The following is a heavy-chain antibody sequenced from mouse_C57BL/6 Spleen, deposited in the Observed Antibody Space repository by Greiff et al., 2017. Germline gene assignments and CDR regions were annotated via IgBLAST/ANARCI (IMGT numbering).Heavy chain of an antibody. CDR2: INPYNGGT. Sequence: EVQLVESGPVLVKPGASVKMSCKASGYTFTDYYMNWVKQSHGKSLEWIGVINPYNGGTSYNQKFKGKATLTVDKSSSTAYMELNSLTSEDSAVYYCARSSSSGYDWGQGTTLTVSS. V-gene: IGHV1-19*01. CDR1: GYTFTDYY. CDR3: ARSSSSGYD. D-gene: IGHD3-2*02. J-gene: IGHJ2*01.